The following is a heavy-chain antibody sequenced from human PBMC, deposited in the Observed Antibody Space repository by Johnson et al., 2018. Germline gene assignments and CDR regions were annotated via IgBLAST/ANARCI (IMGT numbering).Heavy chain of an antibody. CDR1: GFTFSGSA. CDR3: SVLQWGAFDI. J-gene: IGHJ3*02. CDR2: IRSKANSYAT. V-gene: IGHV3-73*01. D-gene: IGHD5-24*01. Sequence: VQLVQSGGGLVQHGGSLKLSCAASGFTFSGSAMHWVRQASGKGLEWVGRIRSKANSYATAYAASVKGRFTISRDNSKNTAYLQMNSLKTADTAVYYCSVLQWGAFDIWGQGTMVTVSS.